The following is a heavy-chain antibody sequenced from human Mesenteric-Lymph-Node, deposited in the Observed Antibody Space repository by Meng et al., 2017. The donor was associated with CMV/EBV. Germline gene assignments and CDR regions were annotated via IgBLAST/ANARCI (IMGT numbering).Heavy chain of an antibody. CDR1: GYTFTSYY. V-gene: IGHV1-46*01. J-gene: IGHJ3*02. D-gene: IGHD1-26*01. CDR2: INPSGGST. CDR3: ARERSSDAFDI. Sequence: ASVKVSCKASGYTFTSYYMHWVRQAPGQGLEWMGIINPSGGSTSYAQKFQGRVTMTRDTSTSTVYMEVRSLRTDDTALYYCARERSSDAFDIWGQGTMVTVSS.